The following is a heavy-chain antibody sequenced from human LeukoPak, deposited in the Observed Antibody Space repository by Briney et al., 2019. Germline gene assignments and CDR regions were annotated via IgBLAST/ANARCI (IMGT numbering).Heavy chain of an antibody. J-gene: IGHJ3*02. CDR3: ARDSGVGPCLFCSGFDI. CDR1: GFTFSSYN. D-gene: IGHD2-15*01. V-gene: IGHV3-21*01. CDR2: ISTSSTYI. Sequence: GGSLRLSCAASGFTFSSYNMNWVRQAPGKGLEWVSSISTSSTYIYYADSVRGRFTISRDNAKNSLSLQINSLRAEDTAVYYCARDSGVGPCLFCSGFDIWGQGTMVTVSS.